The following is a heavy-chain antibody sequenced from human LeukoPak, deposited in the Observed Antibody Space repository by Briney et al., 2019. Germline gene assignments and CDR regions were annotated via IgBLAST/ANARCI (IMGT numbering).Heavy chain of an antibody. CDR2: IIPILGIA. Sequence: SVKVSCKASGGTFSSYTISWVRQAPGQGLEWMGRIIPILGIANYAQKFQGRVTITADKSTSTAYMELSSLRSEDRAVYYCARDRYYDSSGYYAFDYGGQGTLVTVSS. CDR1: GGTFSSYT. V-gene: IGHV1-69*04. CDR3: ARDRYYDSSGYYAFDY. J-gene: IGHJ4*02. D-gene: IGHD3-22*01.